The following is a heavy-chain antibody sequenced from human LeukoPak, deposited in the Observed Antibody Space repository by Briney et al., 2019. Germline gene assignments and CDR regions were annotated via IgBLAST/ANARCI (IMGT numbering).Heavy chain of an antibody. Sequence: SETLSLTCTVSGGSISSYYWSWIRQPAGKGLEWIGRIYTSGSTNYNPSLKSRVTMSVDTSKNQFSLKLSSVTAADTAVYYCARGTGNYYDSSGYYYGWFDPWGQGTLVTVSS. J-gene: IGHJ5*02. CDR3: ARGTGNYYDSSGYYYGWFDP. V-gene: IGHV4-4*07. D-gene: IGHD3-22*01. CDR1: GGSISSYY. CDR2: IYTSGST.